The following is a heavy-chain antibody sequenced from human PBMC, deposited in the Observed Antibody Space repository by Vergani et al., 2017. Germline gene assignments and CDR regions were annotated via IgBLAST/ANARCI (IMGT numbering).Heavy chain of an antibody. D-gene: IGHD4-11*01. J-gene: IGHJ6*03. V-gene: IGHV4-30-2*01. CDR2: IYHSGST. CDR3: ARVNTETDGHLYYYYYMDV. CDR1: GGSISSCGYS. Sequence: QLQLQESGSGLVKPSQTLSLTCAVSGGSISSCGYSWSWIRQPPGKGLEWIGYIYHSGSTYYNPSLKSRVTISVDRSKNQFSLKLSSVTATDTAIYFCARVNTETDGHLYYYYYMDVWGQGTAITVS.